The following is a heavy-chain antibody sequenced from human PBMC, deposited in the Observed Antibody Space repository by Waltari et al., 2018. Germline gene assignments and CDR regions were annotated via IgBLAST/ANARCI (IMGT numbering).Heavy chain of an antibody. CDR3: AREYSSSDGRAAGFDP. J-gene: IGHJ5*02. D-gene: IGHD6-13*01. CDR2: IKQDGSEK. CDR1: GFTFSSYW. V-gene: IGHV3-7*01. Sequence: EVQLVESGGGLVQPGGSLRLSCAASGFTFSSYWMSWVRQAPGKGLEWVAHIKQDGSEKYYVDSVKGRFTIYRDNAKNSLYLQMNSLRAEDTAVYYWAREYSSSDGRAAGFDPWGQGTLVTVSS.